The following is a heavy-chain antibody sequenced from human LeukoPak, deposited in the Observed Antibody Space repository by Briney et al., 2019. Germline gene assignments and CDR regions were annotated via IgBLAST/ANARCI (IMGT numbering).Heavy chain of an antibody. Sequence: PSETLSLTCAVYGGSFSGYYWGWIRQPPGKGLEWIGEINHSGSTNYNPSLKSRVTISVDTSKNQFSLKLSSVTAADTAVYYCARVPTHYDSSGYLLDYWGQGTLVTVSS. V-gene: IGHV4-34*01. CDR2: INHSGST. CDR3: ARVPTHYDSSGYLLDY. J-gene: IGHJ4*02. D-gene: IGHD3-22*01. CDR1: GGSFSGYY.